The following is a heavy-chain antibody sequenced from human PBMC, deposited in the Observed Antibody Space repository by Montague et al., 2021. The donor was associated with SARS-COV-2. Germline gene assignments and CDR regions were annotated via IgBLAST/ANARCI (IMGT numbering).Heavy chain of an antibody. V-gene: IGHV4-59*11. D-gene: IGHD2-2*01. Sequence: SETLSLTCTVSGAFITSHYWSWIRQPPGKGLEWIGNVFSGGNSRYKPSLQSRVTLSVDTSKNQFSLKLTSVTTADTALYYCVRDLYCRSTACIGNAFDVWGQGTMVSV. CDR3: VRDLYCRSTACIGNAFDV. CDR2: VFSGGNS. CDR1: GAFITSHY. J-gene: IGHJ3*01.